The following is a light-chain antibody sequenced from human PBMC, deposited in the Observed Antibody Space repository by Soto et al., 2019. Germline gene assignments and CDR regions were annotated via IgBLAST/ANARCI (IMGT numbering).Light chain of an antibody. CDR1: QSVSSSY. CDR2: GAS. V-gene: IGKV3-20*01. J-gene: IGKJ2*01. Sequence: EIVLTQSPGTLSLSPGERATLSCRASQSVSSSYLACYQQKPGQAPRLLIYGASSRATGIPDRFSGSGSGTDFTLTISRLEPEDFAVYYCQQYGSSPSMYTFGQGTKLEIK. CDR3: QQYGSSPSMYT.